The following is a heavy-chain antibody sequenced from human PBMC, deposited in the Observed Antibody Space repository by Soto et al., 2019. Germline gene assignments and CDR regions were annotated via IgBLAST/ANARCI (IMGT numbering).Heavy chain of an antibody. J-gene: IGHJ5*02. D-gene: IGHD6-13*01. V-gene: IGHV1-18*01. CDR2: ISAYNGNT. CDR3: ARDEAAAGSSARFDP. CDR1: GYTFTSYG. Sequence: ASVKVSCKASGYTFTSYGISWVRQAPGQGLEWMGWISAYNGNTNYAQKLQGRVTMTTDTSTSTAYMELRSLRSDDTAVYYCARDEAAAGSSARFDPWGQGTLVTVSS.